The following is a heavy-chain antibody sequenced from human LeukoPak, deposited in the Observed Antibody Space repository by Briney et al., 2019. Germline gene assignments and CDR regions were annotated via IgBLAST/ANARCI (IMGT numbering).Heavy chain of an antibody. D-gene: IGHD5-24*01. J-gene: IGHJ4*02. V-gene: IGHV3-7*01. CDR2: INGAGSGK. CDR1: GFIFSSYA. Sequence: GGSLRLSCAASGFIFSSYAMSWVRQAPGKGLEWVANINGAGSGKDYVDSVKGRFTISRDNAKDSLSLQMNSLRVEDTAVYYCARERWLQPDYWGQGILVTVSS. CDR3: ARERWLQPDY.